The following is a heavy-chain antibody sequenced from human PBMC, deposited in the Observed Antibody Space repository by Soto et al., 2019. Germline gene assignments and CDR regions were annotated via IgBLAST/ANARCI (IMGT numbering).Heavy chain of an antibody. Sequence: ASVKVSCKASGYTFTGYYMHWVRQAPGQGLEWMGWINPNSGGTNYAQKFQGWVTMTRDTSISTAYMELSRLRSDDTAVYYCAREAAVAGMISYFDYCGQGTLVTVAS. CDR1: GYTFTGYY. CDR2: INPNSGGT. D-gene: IGHD6-19*01. V-gene: IGHV1-2*04. CDR3: AREAAVAGMISYFDY. J-gene: IGHJ4*02.